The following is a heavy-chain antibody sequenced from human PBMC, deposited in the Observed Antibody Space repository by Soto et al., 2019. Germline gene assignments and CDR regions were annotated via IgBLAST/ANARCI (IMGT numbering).Heavy chain of an antibody. CDR2: ISAYNGNT. D-gene: IGHD2-2*01. CDR1: GYTFTSYG. CDR3: ARDLERGGSTSCYDY. V-gene: IGHV1-18*01. J-gene: IGHJ4*02. Sequence: ASVKVSCKASGYTFTSYGISWVRQAPGQGLEWMGWISAYNGNTNYAQKLQGRVTMTTDTSTSTAYMELRSLRSDDTAVYYCARDLERGGSTSCYDYWGQGTLVTVSS.